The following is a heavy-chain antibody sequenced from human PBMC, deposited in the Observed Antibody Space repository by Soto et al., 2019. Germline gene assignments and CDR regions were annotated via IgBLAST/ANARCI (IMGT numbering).Heavy chain of an antibody. V-gene: IGHV3-33*01. J-gene: IGHJ5*02. CDR1: GFTFSSYG. D-gene: IGHD3-10*01. CDR2: IWYDGSNK. Sequence: QEQLVESGGGVVQPGRSLRLSCAASGFTFSSYGMHWVRQVPGEGLEWVAVIWYDGSNKYYADSVKGRFTISRDNSKATLYLEMNSLRAEDTAVYYCARDGGYYGAGSYFDPWGQGSLVTVSS. CDR3: ARDGGYYGAGSYFDP.